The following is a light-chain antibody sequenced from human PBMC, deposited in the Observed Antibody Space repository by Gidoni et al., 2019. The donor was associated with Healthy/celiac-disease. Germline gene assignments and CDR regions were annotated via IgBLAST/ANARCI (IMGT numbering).Light chain of an antibody. Sequence: QSVLTQPPSVSGAPGQRGPISCTGSSSNIGPGYDVHWYQHLPGTAHKLLIYGNSNRPSGLPDLFSGSKSGTSASLAITGLQAEDEADYYCQSYDSSLSALWVFGGGSKLTVL. CDR1: SSNIGPGYD. V-gene: IGLV1-40*01. J-gene: IGLJ3*02. CDR3: QSYDSSLSALWV. CDR2: GNS.